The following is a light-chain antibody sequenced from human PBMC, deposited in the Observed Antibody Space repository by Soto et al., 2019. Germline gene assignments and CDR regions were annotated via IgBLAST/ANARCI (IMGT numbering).Light chain of an antibody. CDR3: QQYNNWT. Sequence: EIVMTQSPATLSVSPGERATLSCRASQSVSSNLAWYQQKPGQAPSLLIYGASTRATGIPARFSGSGSGTEFTLTISSLQSEDFAVYYCQQYNNWTVGQGTKVDIK. CDR1: QSVSSN. V-gene: IGKV3-15*01. CDR2: GAS. J-gene: IGKJ1*01.